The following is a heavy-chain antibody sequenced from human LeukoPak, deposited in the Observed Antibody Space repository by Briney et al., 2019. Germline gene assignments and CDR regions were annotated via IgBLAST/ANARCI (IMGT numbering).Heavy chain of an antibody. V-gene: IGHV1-18*01. D-gene: IGHD3-22*01. CDR2: ISAYNGNT. J-gene: IGHJ4*02. CDR1: GYTFTSYG. CDR3: ARIRPYDSSGYLDY. Sequence: ASVKVSCKASGYTFTSYGISWVRQAPGQGLEWMGWISAYNGNTNYAQKLQGRVTMTTDTSTSTAYMELRSLRSDDTAVYYCARIRPYDSSGYLDYWGQGTLVTVSS.